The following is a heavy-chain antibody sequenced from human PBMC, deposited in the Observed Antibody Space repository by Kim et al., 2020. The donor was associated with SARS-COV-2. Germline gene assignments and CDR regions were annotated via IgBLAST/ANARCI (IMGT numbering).Heavy chain of an antibody. CDR3: ARTVTIFGVVAWFDP. J-gene: IGHJ5*02. Sequence: GGSLRLSCAVSGFTFSSYWMSWVRQAPGKGLEWVANIKQDGSEKYYVDAVKGRFTISRDNAKNSLYLQMNSLRAEDTAVNYCARTVTIFGVVAWFDPWG. D-gene: IGHD3-3*01. CDR2: IKQDGSEK. CDR1: GFTFSSYW. V-gene: IGHV3-7*03.